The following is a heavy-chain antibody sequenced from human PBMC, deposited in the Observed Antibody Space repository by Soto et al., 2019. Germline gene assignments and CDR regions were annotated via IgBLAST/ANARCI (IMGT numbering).Heavy chain of an antibody. Sequence: QVQLQESGPGLVKPSQTLSLTCTVSGGSISSGDYYWSWIRQPPGKGLEWIGYIYYSGSTYYNPSLESRVTISVDTSKNQFSLKLSSVTAADTAVYYCARDRKYCSGGSCSVNYYYGMDVWGQGTTVTVSS. CDR3: ARDRKYCSGGSCSVNYYYGMDV. J-gene: IGHJ6*02. D-gene: IGHD2-15*01. V-gene: IGHV4-30-4*01. CDR1: GGSISSGDYY. CDR2: IYYSGST.